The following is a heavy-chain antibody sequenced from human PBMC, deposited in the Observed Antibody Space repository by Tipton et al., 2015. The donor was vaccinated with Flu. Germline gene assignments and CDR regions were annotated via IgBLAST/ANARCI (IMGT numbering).Heavy chain of an antibody. D-gene: IGHD4-11*01. V-gene: IGHV4-61*02. CDR1: GGSISSTTHY. Sequence: LRLSCSVSGGSISSTTHYWSWIRRPAGKGLEWIGRNYISGSTNYNPSLKSRVTISLDRSKNQFSLKLRSVTTADTAVYYCARRDYSNYVSEPRNWFDPWGQGALVTVSS. CDR2: NYISGST. J-gene: IGHJ5*02. CDR3: ARRDYSNYVSEPRNWFDP.